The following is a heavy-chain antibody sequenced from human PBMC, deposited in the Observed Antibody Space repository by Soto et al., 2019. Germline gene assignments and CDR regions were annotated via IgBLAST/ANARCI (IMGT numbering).Heavy chain of an antibody. CDR1: GGSISTGYW. CDR3: ATHRGNTYGPYDD. D-gene: IGHD5-18*01. CDR2: IFHTGSI. Sequence: QVQLQESGPGLVKPSGTLSLTCAVSGGSISTGYWWSWVRQSPDKGLEWIGEIFHTGSINYSPSLRSRGTISVDKSKNQFSLNLNSVTAADTAVYYCATHRGNTYGPYDDWGQGTLVTVSS. V-gene: IGHV4-4*02. J-gene: IGHJ4*02.